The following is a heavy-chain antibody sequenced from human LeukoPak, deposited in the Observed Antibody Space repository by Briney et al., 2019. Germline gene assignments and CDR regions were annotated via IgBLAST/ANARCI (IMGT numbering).Heavy chain of an antibody. V-gene: IGHV3-23*01. J-gene: IGHJ4*02. Sequence: PGGSLRLSCAASGFTFSSYAMSWVRQAPGKGLERVSAISGSGGSTYYADSVKGRFTISRDNSKNTLYLQMNSLRAEDTAVYYCAKDWGWELPRPSTTYDYWGQGTPVTVSS. CDR2: ISGSGGST. CDR1: GFTFSSYA. D-gene: IGHD1-26*01. CDR3: AKDWGWELPRPSTTYDY.